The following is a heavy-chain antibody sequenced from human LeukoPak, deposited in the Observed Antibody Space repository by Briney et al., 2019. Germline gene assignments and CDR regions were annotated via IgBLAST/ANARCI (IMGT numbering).Heavy chain of an antibody. CDR2: ISYDGSNK. V-gene: IGHV3-30*03. D-gene: IGHD6-19*01. CDR3: AREAEQWLFGLFFDY. CDR1: GFTFSSYS. Sequence: GGSLRLSCAASGFTFSSYSMNWVRQAPGKGLEWVAVISYDGSNKYYADSVKGRFTISRDNSKNTLYLQMNSLRAEDTAVYYCAREAEQWLFGLFFDYWGQGTLVTVSS. J-gene: IGHJ4*02.